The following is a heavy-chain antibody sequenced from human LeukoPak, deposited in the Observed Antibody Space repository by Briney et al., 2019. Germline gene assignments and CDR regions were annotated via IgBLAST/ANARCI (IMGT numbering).Heavy chain of an antibody. CDR3: ARVALWFGAATRDYYYGMDV. D-gene: IGHD3-10*01. Sequence: SVTVSCKASGGTLSIYAISWVRQAPGQGLEWMGGIIPIFGTANYAQKFQGRVTITAHESTSTAYMELSSLRSEDTAVYYCARVALWFGAATRDYYYGMDVWGQGTTVTVSS. CDR1: GGTLSIYA. CDR2: IIPIFGTA. J-gene: IGHJ6*02. V-gene: IGHV1-69*13.